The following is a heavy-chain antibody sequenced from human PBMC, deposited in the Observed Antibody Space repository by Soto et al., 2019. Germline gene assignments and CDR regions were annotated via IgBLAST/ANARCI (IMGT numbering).Heavy chain of an antibody. Sequence: PSETLSLTCTVSGGSISSYYWSWIRQPPGKGLEWIGYIYYSGSTNYNPSFKSRVTISVDTSKNQFSLKLSSVTAADTAVYYCARVQPGYGDYVDYWGQGTLVTVSS. D-gene: IGHD4-17*01. J-gene: IGHJ4*02. CDR2: IYYSGST. CDR1: GGSISSYY. CDR3: ARVQPGYGDYVDY. V-gene: IGHV4-59*01.